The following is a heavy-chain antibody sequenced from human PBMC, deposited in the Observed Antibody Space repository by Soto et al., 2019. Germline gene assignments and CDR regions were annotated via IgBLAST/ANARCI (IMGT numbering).Heavy chain of an antibody. D-gene: IGHD2-2*01. J-gene: IGHJ5*02. CDR2: IYWDDDE. CDR1: GTSGVG. CDR3: AHRAFLPPAVKRVNWFDH. V-gene: IGHV2-5*02. Sequence: QITLKESGPTLVKPTQTLTLTCTFSGTSGVGVGWIRQPPGKALEWLALIYWDDDERYSPSLKSRLTITKDTSKTQVVITMTKMDPLDTATYYCAHRAFLPPAVKRVNWFDHWGQGTLVTVSS.